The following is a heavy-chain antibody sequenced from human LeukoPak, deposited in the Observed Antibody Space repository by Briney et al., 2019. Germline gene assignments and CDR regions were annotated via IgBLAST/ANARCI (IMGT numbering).Heavy chain of an antibody. V-gene: IGHV4-59*08. J-gene: IGHJ1*01. D-gene: IGHD3-22*01. CDR2: IYYSGST. CDR1: GGSISSYY. CDR3: ASTKRPDYYDSSGYPKYFQH. Sequence: SETLSLTCTVSGGSISSYYWSWIRQPPGKGLEWIGYIYYSGSTNYNPSLKSRVTISVDTSKNQFSLKLSSVTAADTAVYYCASTKRPDYYDSSGYPKYFQHWGQGTLVTVSS.